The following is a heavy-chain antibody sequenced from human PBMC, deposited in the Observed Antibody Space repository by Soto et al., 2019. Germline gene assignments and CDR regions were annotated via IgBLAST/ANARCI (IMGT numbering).Heavy chain of an antibody. CDR3: AREPTRIAAAVYYGMDV. D-gene: IGHD6-13*01. Sequence: SCAASGFTFSSYAMHWVRQAPGKGLGWVAVISYDGSNKYYADSVKGRFTISRDNSKNTLYLQMNSLRAEDTAVYYCAREPTRIAAAVYYGMDVWGQGTTVTVSS. CDR2: ISYDGSNK. V-gene: IGHV3-30-3*01. J-gene: IGHJ6*02. CDR1: GFTFSSYA.